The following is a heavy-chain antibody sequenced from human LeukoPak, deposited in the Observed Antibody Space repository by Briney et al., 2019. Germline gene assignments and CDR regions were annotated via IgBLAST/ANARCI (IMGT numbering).Heavy chain of an antibody. CDR3: ARDSSSWYSNSYYSGMDV. V-gene: IGHV3-7*03. J-gene: IGHJ6*04. Sequence: GGSLRLSCAASGFTFSSYWMSWVRQAPGKGLEGVANIKQDGSEKYYVDSVKGRFTISRDNAKNSLYLQMNSLRAEVAAVYYCARDSSSWYSNSYYSGMDVWGKGTTVTVSS. D-gene: IGHD6-13*01. CDR1: GFTFSSYW. CDR2: IKQDGSEK.